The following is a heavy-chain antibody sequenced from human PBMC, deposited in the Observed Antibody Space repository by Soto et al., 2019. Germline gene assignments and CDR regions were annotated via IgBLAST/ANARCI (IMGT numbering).Heavy chain of an antibody. CDR1: GFTFTSSA. Sequence: SVKVSCKASGFTFTSSAVQWVRQARGQRLEWIGWIVVGSGNTNYAQKFQERVTITRDMSTSTAYMELSSLRSEDTSVYYCAATSGGSSGWYDYYGMDVWGQGTTVTVS. D-gene: IGHD6-19*01. J-gene: IGHJ6*02. CDR2: IVVGSGNT. CDR3: AATSGGSSGWYDYYGMDV. V-gene: IGHV1-58*01.